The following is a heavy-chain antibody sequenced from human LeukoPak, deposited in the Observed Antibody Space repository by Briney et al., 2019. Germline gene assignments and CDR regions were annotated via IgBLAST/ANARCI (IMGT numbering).Heavy chain of an antibody. CDR3: ARGYSGYDYPFDY. CDR1: GGTFSSYA. V-gene: IGHV1-69*01. D-gene: IGHD5-12*01. Sequence: SVKVSCKASGGTFSSYAISWVRQAPGQGLEWMGGIIPIFGTANYAQKFQGRVTITADESTSTAYMELSSLRSEDTAVYYCARGYSGYDYPFDYWGQGTLVTVSP. CDR2: IIPIFGTA. J-gene: IGHJ4*02.